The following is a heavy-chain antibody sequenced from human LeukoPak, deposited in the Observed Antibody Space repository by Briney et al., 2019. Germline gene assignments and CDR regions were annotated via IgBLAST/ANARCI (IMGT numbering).Heavy chain of an antibody. CDR2: IYYSGRT. J-gene: IGHJ1*01. Sequence: PSETLPLTCTVSSDSISSSNYYWGWVRQPPGKGLEWIGDIYYSGRTYYNSSLKSRLTLSVDTSRNQFSLKLSSVSASDTAAYYCARRRYYDSTGYLDWGQGTLVSVSP. CDR1: SDSISSSNYY. V-gene: IGHV4-39*01. CDR3: ARRRYYDSTGYLD. D-gene: IGHD3-22*01.